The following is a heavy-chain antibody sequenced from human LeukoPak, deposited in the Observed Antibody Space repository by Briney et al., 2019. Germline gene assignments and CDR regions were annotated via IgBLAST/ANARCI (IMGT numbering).Heavy chain of an antibody. CDR2: ISSDSSYI. V-gene: IGHV3-21*04. Sequence: PGGSLRLSCAASGFNFNTYTMNWVRQAPGKGLGWVSSISSDSSYIYYADAVHGRFTVSRDNAKYSLYLQMNSLRAEDTAVYYCATDTATEARHIWGQGTTVTVSS. J-gene: IGHJ3*02. D-gene: IGHD2-21*02. CDR1: GFNFNTYT. CDR3: ATDTATEARHI.